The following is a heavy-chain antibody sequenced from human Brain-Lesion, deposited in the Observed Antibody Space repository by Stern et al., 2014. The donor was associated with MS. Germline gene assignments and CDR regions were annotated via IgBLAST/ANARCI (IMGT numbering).Heavy chain of an antibody. J-gene: IGHJ6*02. CDR1: GGSISSGGYY. D-gene: IGHD2-2*01. Sequence: QLQLQESGPGLVKPSQTLSLSCTVSGGSISSGGYYWSWIRQPAGKGLEWIGRIFNSGSTSYNPSLTSRVTISIAPSKNQFSLGLNPRTAADTAVYYCARGRVVPGFQYYATDVWGQGTTVIVSS. V-gene: IGHV4-61*02. CDR3: ARGRVVPGFQYYATDV. CDR2: IFNSGST.